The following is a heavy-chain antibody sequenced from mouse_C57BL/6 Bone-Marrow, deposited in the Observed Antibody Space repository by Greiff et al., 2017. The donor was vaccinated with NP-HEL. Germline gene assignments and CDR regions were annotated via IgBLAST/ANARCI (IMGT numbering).Heavy chain of an antibody. J-gene: IGHJ2*01. CDR2: IHPNSGST. CDR3: AREGGTTGVSCDH. CDR1: GYTFTSYW. Sequence: QVQLQQPGAELVKPGASVKLSCKASGYTFTSYWMHWVKQRPGQGLEWIGMIHPNSGSTNYNEKFKSKATLTVDKSSSTAYMQLSSLTSEDSAVYYCAREGGTTGVSCDHWGQGTTLTVSS. V-gene: IGHV1-64*01. D-gene: IGHD1-1*01.